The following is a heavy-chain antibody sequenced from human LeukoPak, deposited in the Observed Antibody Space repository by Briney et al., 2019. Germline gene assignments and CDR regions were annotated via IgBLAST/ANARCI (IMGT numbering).Heavy chain of an antibody. Sequence: GGSLRLSCEASGFMLSVYYMSWFRLDPGKGLEWIGYISSTGSYTTYADSVRGRFTISRDNAKNLLFLQMNDLRTEDTAVYYCARKLGGAQCGGDCFFDHWGRGTRVAVSS. CDR3: ARKLGGAQCGGDCFFDH. V-gene: IGHV3-11*03. CDR1: GFMLSVYY. J-gene: IGHJ4*02. CDR2: ISSTGSYT. D-gene: IGHD2-21*02.